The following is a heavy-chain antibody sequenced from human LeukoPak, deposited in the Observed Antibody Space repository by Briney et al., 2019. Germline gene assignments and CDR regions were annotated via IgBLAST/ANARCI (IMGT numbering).Heavy chain of an antibody. CDR1: GYTFTNYG. CDR3: ARDCIGCHGFDY. CDR2: VGAYADDT. Sequence: ASVKVSCKASGYTFTNYGISWVRQAPGQGLEWMGWVGAYADDTNYVQKFRGRITMTTDTSTSTAYVELRSLRSDDTAVYYCARDCIGCHGFDYWGQGTLVTVSS. J-gene: IGHJ4*02. V-gene: IGHV1-18*01.